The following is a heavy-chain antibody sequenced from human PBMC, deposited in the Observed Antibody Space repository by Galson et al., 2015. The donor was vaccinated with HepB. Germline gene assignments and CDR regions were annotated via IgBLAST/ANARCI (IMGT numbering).Heavy chain of an antibody. CDR1: GGTFSSYT. CDR3: ARAEYSSGWYRIQEGEYVDY. CDR2: IIPILGIA. D-gene: IGHD6-19*01. Sequence: SVKVSCKASGGTFSSYTISWVRQAPGQGLEWMGRIIPILGIANYAQKFQGRVTITADKSTSTAYMELSSLRSEDTAVYYCARAEYSSGWYRIQEGEYVDYWGQGTLVTVSS. J-gene: IGHJ4*02. V-gene: IGHV1-69*02.